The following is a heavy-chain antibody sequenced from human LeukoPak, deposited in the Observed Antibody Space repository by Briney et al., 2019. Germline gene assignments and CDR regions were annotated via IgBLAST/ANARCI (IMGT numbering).Heavy chain of an antibody. V-gene: IGHV1-2*02. CDR2: INPDSGGT. CDR1: GYIFIGYY. CDR3: ARQVSQLKNYDILTGYPNDY. J-gene: IGHJ4*02. D-gene: IGHD3-9*01. Sequence: PGASVKVSCTASGYIFIGYYIHWVRQAPGQGLGWMGWINPDSGGTNYAQTFQGGVTITRDTSISTAYMELRRLRSEDTAVYYCARQVSQLKNYDILTGYPNDYWGQGTLVTVSS.